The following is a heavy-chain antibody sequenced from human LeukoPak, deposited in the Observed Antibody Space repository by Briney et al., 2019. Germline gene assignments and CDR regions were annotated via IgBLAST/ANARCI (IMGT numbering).Heavy chain of an antibody. D-gene: IGHD3-22*01. Sequence: GGSLRLSCAASGFNFSSYGMHWVRQAPGKGLEWVAVISYDGSNKYYADSVKGRFTISRDNSKTTLYLQMTSLRAEDTAVYYCAKDWNYYDSSGYETAFGYWGQGTLVTVSS. J-gene: IGHJ4*02. CDR1: GFNFSSYG. V-gene: IGHV3-30*18. CDR3: AKDWNYYDSSGYETAFGY. CDR2: ISYDGSNK.